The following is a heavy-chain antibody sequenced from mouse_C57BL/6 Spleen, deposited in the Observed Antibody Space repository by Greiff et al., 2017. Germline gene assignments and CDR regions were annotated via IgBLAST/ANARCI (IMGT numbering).Heavy chain of an antibody. Sequence: VMLVESGPGLVKPSQSLFLTCSITGFPITSGYYWIWIRQSPGKPLEWMGYITHSGETFYNPSLQSPISITRETSKNQFFLQLNSVTTEDTAMYYCAGGYEGYFDVWGTGTTVTVSS. J-gene: IGHJ1*03. V-gene: IGHV12-3*01. CDR1: GFPITSGYY. D-gene: IGHD2-12*01. CDR3: AGGYEGYFDV. CDR2: ITHSGET.